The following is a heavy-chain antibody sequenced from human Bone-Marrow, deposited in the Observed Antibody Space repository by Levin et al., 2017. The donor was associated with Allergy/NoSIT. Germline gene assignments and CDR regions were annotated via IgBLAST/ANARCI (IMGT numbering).Heavy chain of an antibody. D-gene: IGHD4-11*01. Sequence: PSETLSLTCTVSGGSISSSSYYWGWIRQPPGKGLEWIGSIYYSGSTYYNPSLKSRVTISVDTSKNQFSLKLSSVTAADTAVYYCARDYWRDYSNYVPLYYGMDVWGQGTTVTVSS. CDR2: IYYSGST. J-gene: IGHJ6*02. CDR3: ARDYWRDYSNYVPLYYGMDV. V-gene: IGHV4-39*07. CDR1: GGSISSSSYY.